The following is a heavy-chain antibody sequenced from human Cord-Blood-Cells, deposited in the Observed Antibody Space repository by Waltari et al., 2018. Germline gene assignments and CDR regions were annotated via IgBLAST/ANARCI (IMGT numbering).Heavy chain of an antibody. Sequence: EVQLVETGGGLIQPGGSLRLSCAASGFTVSSNYMSWVRQAPGKGLEWVSVIYSGGSTYDADSVKGRVTISRDNSKNTLYLQMNSLRAEDTAVYYCAREVPSGSYDYWGQGTLVTVSS. D-gene: IGHD1-26*01. V-gene: IGHV3-53*02. CDR1: GFTVSSNY. CDR2: IYSGGST. CDR3: AREVPSGSYDY. J-gene: IGHJ4*02.